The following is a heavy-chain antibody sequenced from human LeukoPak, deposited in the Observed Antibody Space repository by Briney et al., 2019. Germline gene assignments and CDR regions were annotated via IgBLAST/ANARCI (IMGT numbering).Heavy chain of an antibody. D-gene: IGHD3-10*01. Sequence: ASVKVSCKASGYTFTNYGISWVRQAPGQGLEWMGWISAYNGNTNYAQKLQDRVTMTTDTSTSTAYMELRSLRSDDTAVYYCAREAYGSGSYFSYYYYMDVWGKGTTVTISS. CDR3: AREAYGSGSYFSYYYYMDV. CDR1: GYTFTNYG. V-gene: IGHV1-18*01. CDR2: ISAYNGNT. J-gene: IGHJ6*03.